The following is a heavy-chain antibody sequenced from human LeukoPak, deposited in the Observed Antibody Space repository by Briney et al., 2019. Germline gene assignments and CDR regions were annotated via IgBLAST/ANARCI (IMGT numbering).Heavy chain of an antibody. Sequence: GGSLRLSCAASGFTFSSYGMHWVRQAPGKGLEWVAVISYDGSNKYYADSVKGRFTIARDNSKNTLYLQMNSLRAEDTAVYYCAKDLTGRDIVVVPAWGQGTLVTVSS. J-gene: IGHJ5*02. CDR1: GFTFSSYG. V-gene: IGHV3-30*18. CDR3: AKDLTGRDIVVVPA. D-gene: IGHD2-2*01. CDR2: ISYDGSNK.